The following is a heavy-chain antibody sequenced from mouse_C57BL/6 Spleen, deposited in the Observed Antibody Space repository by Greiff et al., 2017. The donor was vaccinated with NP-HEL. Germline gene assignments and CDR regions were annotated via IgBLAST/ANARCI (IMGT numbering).Heavy chain of an antibody. V-gene: IGHV3-6*01. CDR1: GYSITSGYY. D-gene: IGHD2-3*01. CDR2: ISYDGSN. CDR3: ASGPYDGYYAWYFDV. J-gene: IGHJ1*03. Sequence: EVQLVESGPGLVKPSQSLSLTCSVTGYSITSGYYWNWIRQFPGNKLEWMGYISYDGSNNYNPSLKNRISITRDTSKNQFFLKLNSVTTEDTATYYCASGPYDGYYAWYFDVWGTGTTVTVSS.